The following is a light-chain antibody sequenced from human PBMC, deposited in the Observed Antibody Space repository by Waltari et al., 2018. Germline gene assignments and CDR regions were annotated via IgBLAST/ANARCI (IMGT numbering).Light chain of an antibody. Sequence: SYELTQPPSVSVSPGQTASITCSGDKLEDKYVCWYQQKPGQSPVMVIYQDTRRPSEIPGQFSGSSSGNTATLTISGTQAVDEADYYCQAWDSRTYVVFGGGTKLTVL. CDR2: QDT. CDR1: KLEDKY. V-gene: IGLV3-1*01. J-gene: IGLJ2*01. CDR3: QAWDSRTYVV.